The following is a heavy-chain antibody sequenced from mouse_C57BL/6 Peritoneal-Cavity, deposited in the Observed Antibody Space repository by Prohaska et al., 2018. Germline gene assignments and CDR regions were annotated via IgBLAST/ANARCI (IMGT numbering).Heavy chain of an antibody. Sequence: EVQLQQSGPVLVKPGASVKMSCKASGYTFTDYYMNWVKQSHGKSLEWIGVINPYNGGTSYNQKFKGKATLTVDKSSSTAYMELNSLTSEDSAVYYCASLLLRGGYFDVWGTGTTVTVSS. CDR1: GYTFTDYY. J-gene: IGHJ1*03. V-gene: IGHV1-19*01. CDR2: INPYNGGT. CDR3: ASLLLRGGYFDV. D-gene: IGHD1-1*01.